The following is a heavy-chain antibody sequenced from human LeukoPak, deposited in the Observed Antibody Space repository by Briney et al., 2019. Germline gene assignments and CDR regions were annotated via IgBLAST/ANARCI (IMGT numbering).Heavy chain of an antibody. CDR2: ISSSGSTI. V-gene: IGHV3-11*01. D-gene: IGHD1-1*01. CDR3: ARVNDWNDVSFFDY. CDR1: GFNFSDYY. Sequence: GGSLRLSCAASGFNFSDYYMSWIRQAPGKGLEWVSYISSSGSTIYYADSVKGRFTISRDNAKNSLYLQMNSLRAEDTAVYYCARVNDWNDVSFFDYWGQGTLVTVSS. J-gene: IGHJ4*02.